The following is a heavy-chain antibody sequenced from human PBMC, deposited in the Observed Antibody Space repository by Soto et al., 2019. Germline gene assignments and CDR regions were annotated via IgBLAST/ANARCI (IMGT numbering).Heavy chain of an antibody. D-gene: IGHD2-21*01. Sequence: GGSLRLSCAASGFSFSNSEMNWIRQAPGKGLEWVAHMTGSGGAIYYADSVKGRFTISRDNAKNSLYLHLNSLRAEDTALYYCARSGGDYRPFDSWGQGTLVTV. CDR3: ARSGGDYRPFDS. J-gene: IGHJ4*02. CDR2: MTGSGGAI. V-gene: IGHV3-48*03. CDR1: GFSFSNSE.